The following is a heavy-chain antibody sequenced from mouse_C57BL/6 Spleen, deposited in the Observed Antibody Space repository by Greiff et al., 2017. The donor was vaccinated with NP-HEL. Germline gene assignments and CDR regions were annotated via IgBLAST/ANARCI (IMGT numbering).Heavy chain of an antibody. J-gene: IGHJ2*01. CDR1: GFTFSSYA. CDR2: ISDGGSYT. CDR3: ARESPLFDY. Sequence: EVKVVESGGGLVKPGGSLKLSCAASGFTFSSYAMSWVRQTPEKRLEWVATISDGGSYTYYPDNVKGRFTISRDNAKNNLYLQMSHLKSEDTAMYYCARESPLFDYWGQGTTLTVSS. V-gene: IGHV5-4*01.